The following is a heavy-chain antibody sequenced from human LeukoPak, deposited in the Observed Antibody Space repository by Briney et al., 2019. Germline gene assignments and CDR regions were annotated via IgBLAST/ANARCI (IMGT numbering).Heavy chain of an antibody. CDR2: ISYDGSNK. D-gene: IGHD4-17*01. CDR1: GFTFSSYG. Sequence: PGGSLRLSCAASGFTFSSYGTHWVRQAPGKGLEWVAVISYDGSNKYYADSVKGRFTISRDNSKNTLYLQMNSLRAEDTAVHYCAKSRWPTVTSYYFDYWGQGTLVTVSS. V-gene: IGHV3-30*18. CDR3: AKSRWPTVTSYYFDY. J-gene: IGHJ4*02.